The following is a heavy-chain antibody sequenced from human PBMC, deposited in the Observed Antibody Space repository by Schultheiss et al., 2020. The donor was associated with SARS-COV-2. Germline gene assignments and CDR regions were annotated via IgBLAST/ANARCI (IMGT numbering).Heavy chain of an antibody. V-gene: IGHV4-39*01. CDR2: ISYAGRT. CDR3: ARQALGCSGGSCYSITAFDI. CDR1: GGSISSSAYC. Sequence: SQTLSLPCNVSGGSISSSAYCWGWIRQPPGKGLEWIGTISYAGRTLYNPSLSSRVSISVDTSQSQFSLKVNSVTASDTAIYYCARQALGCSGGSCYSITAFDIWGQGTMVTVSS. D-gene: IGHD2-15*01. J-gene: IGHJ3*02.